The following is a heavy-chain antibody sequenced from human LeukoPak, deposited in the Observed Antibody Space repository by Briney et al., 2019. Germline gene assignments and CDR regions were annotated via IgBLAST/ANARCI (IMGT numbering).Heavy chain of an antibody. V-gene: IGHV3-23*01. CDR1: GFTFSSYG. Sequence: GGSLRLSCAASGFTFSSYGMSWVRQAPGKGLEWVSAISGSGSSTYYPDSVKGRFTISRENSKNTLYLQMNSLRAEDTAVYYCAKGSGSGYSSSDSWGQGTLVTVSS. D-gene: IGHD3-22*01. CDR2: ISGSGSST. J-gene: IGHJ5*01. CDR3: AKGSGSGYSSSDS.